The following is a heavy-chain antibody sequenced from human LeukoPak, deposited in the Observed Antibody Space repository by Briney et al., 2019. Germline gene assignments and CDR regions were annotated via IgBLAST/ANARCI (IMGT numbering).Heavy chain of an antibody. CDR3: ASLGITGTTGY. CDR1: GFTFSSYS. CDR2: ISSSSSYI. D-gene: IGHD1-7*01. Sequence: GGSLRLSCAASGFTFSSYSMNWVRQAPGKGLEWVSSISSSSSYIYYADSVKGRFTISRDNAKNSLYLQMNSLRAEDTAVYYCASLGITGTTGYWGQGTWSPSPQ. J-gene: IGHJ4*02. V-gene: IGHV3-21*01.